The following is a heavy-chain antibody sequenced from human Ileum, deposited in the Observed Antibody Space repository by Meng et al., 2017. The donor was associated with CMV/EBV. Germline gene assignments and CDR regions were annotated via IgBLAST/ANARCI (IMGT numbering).Heavy chain of an antibody. CDR1: GYTFTGYY. V-gene: IGHV1-2*02. J-gene: IGHJ5*02. CDR2: INPNSGGT. Sequence: ASVKVSCKASGYTFTGYYMHWVRQAPGQGLEWMGWINPNSGGTNYAQKFQGRVTMTRDTSISTAYMELSRLRSDDTAVYYCARVGGITIFDSGREDLDPWGQGTLVTVSS. D-gene: IGHD3-3*01. CDR3: ARVGGITIFDSGREDLDP.